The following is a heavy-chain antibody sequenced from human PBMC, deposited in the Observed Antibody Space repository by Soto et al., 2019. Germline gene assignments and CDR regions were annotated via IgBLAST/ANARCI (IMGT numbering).Heavy chain of an antibody. CDR1: GFTFSGYY. D-gene: IGHD4-4*01. V-gene: IGHV3-30*18. Sequence: GGSLRLSCAASGFTFSGYYMHWVRQAPDKGLEWVAVISYDGSTEYYADSVKGRFTISRDNSANRLFLQMNSLSPEDTAVYYWEKDEGYSESTYYRYFGMDVWGQGTTVTVSS. CDR2: ISYDGSTE. J-gene: IGHJ6*02. CDR3: EKDEGYSESTYYRYFGMDV.